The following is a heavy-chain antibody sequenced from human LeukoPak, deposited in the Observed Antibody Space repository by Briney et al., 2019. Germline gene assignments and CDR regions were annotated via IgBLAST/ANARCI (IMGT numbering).Heavy chain of an antibody. D-gene: IGHD3-16*01. CDR2: ISSSSSYI. J-gene: IGHJ4*02. CDR3: ARALRITFGGEDY. Sequence: PGGSLRLSCAASGFTVSSNYMSWVRQAPGKGLEWVSSISSSSSYIYYADSVKGRFTISRDNAKNSLYLQMNSLRAEDTAVYYCARALRITFGGEDYWGQGTLVTVSS. V-gene: IGHV3-21*01. CDR1: GFTVSSNY.